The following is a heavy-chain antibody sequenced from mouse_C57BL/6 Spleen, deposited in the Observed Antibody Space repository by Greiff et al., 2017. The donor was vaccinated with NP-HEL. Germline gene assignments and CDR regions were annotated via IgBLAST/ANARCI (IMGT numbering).Heavy chain of an antibody. J-gene: IGHJ3*01. V-gene: IGHV1-82*01. CDR2: IYPGDGDT. CDR1: GYAFSSSW. CDR3: ARYDPWFAY. Sequence: QVQLQQSGPELVKPGASVKISCKASGYAFSSSWMNWVKQRPGKGLEWIGRIYPGDGDTNYNGKFKGKATLTADKSSSPAYMQLSSLTSEDSAVYFCARYDPWFAYWGQGTLVTVSA. D-gene: IGHD2-3*01.